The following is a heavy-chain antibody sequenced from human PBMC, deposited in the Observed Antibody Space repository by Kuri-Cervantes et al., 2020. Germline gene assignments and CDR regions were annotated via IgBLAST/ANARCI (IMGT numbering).Heavy chain of an antibody. J-gene: IGHJ6*02. D-gene: IGHD4-17*01. CDR3: ARVGDYGDYVGYCYYGMDV. CDR2: IYYSGST. Sequence: GSLRLSCTVSGGSISSYYWSWIRQPPGKGLEWIGYIYYSGSTNYNPSLKSRVTISVDTSKNQFSLKLSSVTAADTAVYYCARVGDYGDYVGYCYYGMDVWGQGTTVTVSS. CDR1: GGSISSYY. V-gene: IGHV4-59*08.